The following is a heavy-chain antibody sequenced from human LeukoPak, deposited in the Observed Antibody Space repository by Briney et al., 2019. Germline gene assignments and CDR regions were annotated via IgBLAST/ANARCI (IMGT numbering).Heavy chain of an antibody. J-gene: IGHJ4*02. CDR2: ISSSSTYI. CDR1: GFTFSSYT. D-gene: IGHD6-19*01. Sequence: GGSLRLSCAASGFTFSSYTMNWVRQAPGKGLEWVSSISSSSTYINYADSVKGRFTISRDNSKNTLFLQMNSLRGEDTAMYYCARVQGGGYRTADYWGQGTLVTVSS. V-gene: IGHV3-21*01. CDR3: ARVQGGGYRTADY.